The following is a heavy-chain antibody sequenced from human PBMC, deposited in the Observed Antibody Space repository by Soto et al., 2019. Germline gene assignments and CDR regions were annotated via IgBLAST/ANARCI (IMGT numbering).Heavy chain of an antibody. CDR3: ARGILVYQLIYTYYYGMDV. V-gene: IGHV1-8*01. CDR1: GYTFTSYG. Sequence: GASVKVACKASGYTFTSYGINWVRQATGQGLEWMGWMNPNSGNTGYAQKFQGRVTMTRNTSISTAYMELSSLRSEDTAVYYCARGILVYQLIYTYYYGMDVRGQGTTVTVSS. D-gene: IGHD2-2*02. CDR2: MNPNSGNT. J-gene: IGHJ6*02.